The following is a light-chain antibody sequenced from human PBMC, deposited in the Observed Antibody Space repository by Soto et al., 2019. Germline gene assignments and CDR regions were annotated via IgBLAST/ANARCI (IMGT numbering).Light chain of an antibody. J-gene: IGKJ2*01. CDR2: KVS. CDR3: RPATQWPPYT. CDR1: QSLAYIDGNTY. Sequence: EVVMTQSPLSLPVTLGQPASISCRSSQSLAYIDGNTYLSWFQQRPGQSPRRLIYKVSNRESGVSDRFCGSGAGTDITLKISRLEAEDVGVYFCRPATQWPPYTSGQGTKLEIE. V-gene: IGKV2-30*01.